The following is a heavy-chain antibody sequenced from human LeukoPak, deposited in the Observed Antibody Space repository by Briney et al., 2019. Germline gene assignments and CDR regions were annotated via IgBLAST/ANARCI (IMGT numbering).Heavy chain of an antibody. J-gene: IGHJ5*02. CDR1: GGSISSGDYY. Sequence: PSQTLSLTCTVSGGSISSGDYYWSWIRQPPGKGLEWIGYIYYSGSTYYNPSLKSRVTISVDTSKNQFSLKLSSVTAADTAVYYCARVLYDYVWGSYRPHWFDPWGQGTLVTVSS. CDR3: ARVLYDYVWGSYRPHWFDP. V-gene: IGHV4-30-4*01. CDR2: IYYSGST. D-gene: IGHD3-16*02.